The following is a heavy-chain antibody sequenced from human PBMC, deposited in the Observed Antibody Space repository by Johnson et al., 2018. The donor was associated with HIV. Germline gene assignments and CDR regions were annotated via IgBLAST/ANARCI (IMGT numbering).Heavy chain of an antibody. Sequence: VHLVESGGGVFRPGGSLRLSCEGSRFMFGGYGVSWVRQAPGKGLEWVSGINRNGGGKDYADSVKGRFTISRDNAKNSLYLQMSSRRAEDTALYYCAGDSMGATARTGYDAFDIWGQGTMVTVSS. CDR3: AGDSMGATARTGYDAFDI. CDR1: RFMFGGYG. J-gene: IGHJ3*02. D-gene: IGHD1-26*01. V-gene: IGHV3-20*04. CDR2: INRNGGGK.